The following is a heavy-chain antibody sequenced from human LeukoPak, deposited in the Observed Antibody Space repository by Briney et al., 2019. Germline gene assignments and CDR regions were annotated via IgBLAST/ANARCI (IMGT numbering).Heavy chain of an antibody. CDR1: GFTFTNYA. CDR2: FSGSGGST. CDR3: AGEGDFWSGYSRGYYMDV. D-gene: IGHD3-3*01. J-gene: IGHJ6*03. Sequence: GGSLRLSCAASGFTFTNYAMSWFRQAPGKGLLWVSVFSGSGGSTYYAASVKGRFTISRDNSKNTLYLQMNSLSVEDTAVYYCAGEGDFWSGYSRGYYMDVWGKGTPVTVSS. V-gene: IGHV3-23*01.